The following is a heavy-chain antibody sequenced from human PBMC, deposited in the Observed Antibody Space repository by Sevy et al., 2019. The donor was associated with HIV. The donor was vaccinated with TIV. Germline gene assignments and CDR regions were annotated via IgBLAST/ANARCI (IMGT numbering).Heavy chain of an antibody. CDR1: GFTFINSW. Sequence: EGSLRLSCAASGFTFINSWMNWVLQAPGKALEWVGRIKSKGGGGTIDYAAPVKGRFSISRDDSKNTLYLQMNSLKIEDTALYYCTADHDYYYGMNVWGQGTTVTVSS. CDR3: TADHDYYYGMNV. CDR2: IKSKGGGGTI. V-gene: IGHV3-15*07. J-gene: IGHJ6*02.